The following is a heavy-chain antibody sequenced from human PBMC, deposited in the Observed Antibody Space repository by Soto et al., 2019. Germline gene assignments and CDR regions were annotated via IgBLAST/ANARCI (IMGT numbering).Heavy chain of an antibody. J-gene: IGHJ4*02. Sequence: GGSLRLSCAASGFTFSSYGMHWVRQAPGKGLEWVAVIWYDGSNKYYADSVKGRFTISRDNSKNTLYLQMNSLRAEDTAVYYCARVRGYCSSTSCQRPIDYWGQGTLVTVSS. D-gene: IGHD2-2*01. V-gene: IGHV3-33*01. CDR2: IWYDGSNK. CDR1: GFTFSSYG. CDR3: ARVRGYCSSTSCQRPIDY.